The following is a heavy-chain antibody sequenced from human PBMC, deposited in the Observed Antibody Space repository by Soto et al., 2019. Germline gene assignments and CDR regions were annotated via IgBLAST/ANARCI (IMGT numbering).Heavy chain of an antibody. CDR1: GFTFSSYA. J-gene: IGHJ4*02. CDR3: GRIVGLGPSFFDY. D-gene: IGHD2-2*01. V-gene: IGHV3-23*01. CDR2: ISGSGGST. Sequence: HPGGSLRLSCAASGFTFSSYAMSWVRQAPGKGLEWVSAISGSGGSTYYADSVKGRFTISRDNSKNTLYLQMNSLRAEDTAVYYCGRIVGLGPSFFDYWGQGTLVPVYS.